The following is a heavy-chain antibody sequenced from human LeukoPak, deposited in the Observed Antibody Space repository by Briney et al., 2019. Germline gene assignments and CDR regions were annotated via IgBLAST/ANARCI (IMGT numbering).Heavy chain of an antibody. V-gene: IGHV3-30*01. Sequence: GGSLRLSCAASGFTFSSYAMHWVRQAPGKGLEWVAVIPYDGSNKYYADSVKGRFTISRDNSKNTLYLQMNSLRAEDTAVYYCARENLNYYYYYMDVWGKGTTVTVSS. CDR3: ARENLNYYYYYMDV. D-gene: IGHD1-14*01. J-gene: IGHJ6*03. CDR2: IPYDGSNK. CDR1: GFTFSSYA.